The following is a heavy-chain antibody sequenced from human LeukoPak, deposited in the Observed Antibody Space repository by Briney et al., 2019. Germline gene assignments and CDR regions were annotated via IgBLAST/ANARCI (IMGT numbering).Heavy chain of an antibody. CDR3: ARESAVSLADYGFDV. CDR2: ISYDGTNK. D-gene: IGHD5/OR15-5a*01. V-gene: IGHV3-30*03. CDR1: GFSFSNFS. Sequence: GGSLRLSYAASGFSFSNFSMHWVRQAPGKGLEWVAVISYDGTNKYYADSVKGRFTISRDNAKNTLYLQMNSLRLEDTSVYYCARESAVSLADYGFDVWGQGTTVIVSS. J-gene: IGHJ6*02.